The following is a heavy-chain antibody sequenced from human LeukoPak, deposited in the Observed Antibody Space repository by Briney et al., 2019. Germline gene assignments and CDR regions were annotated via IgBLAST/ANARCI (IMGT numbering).Heavy chain of an antibody. J-gene: IGHJ6*02. CDR2: MNPNSGNT. D-gene: IGHD6-13*01. V-gene: IGHV1-8*01. Sequence: GASVKVSCKASGYTFTSYDINWVRQATGQGLEWMGWMNPNSGNTGYAQKFQGRVTMTRNTSISTAYMELSSLRSEDTAVYYCARVRKKTLKNSRSWAYYYYGMDVWGQGTTVTVSS. CDR3: ARVRKKTLKNSRSWAYYYYGMDV. CDR1: GYTFTSYD.